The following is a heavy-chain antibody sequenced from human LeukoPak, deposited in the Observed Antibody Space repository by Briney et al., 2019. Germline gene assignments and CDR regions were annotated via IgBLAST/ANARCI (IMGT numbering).Heavy chain of an antibody. D-gene: IGHD3-22*01. CDR3: ARVSEGPYYDSSGYTPFDY. V-gene: IGHV1-18*01. CDR1: GYTFTSYG. CDR2: ISAYNGNT. J-gene: IGHJ4*02. Sequence: ASVKVSCKASGYTFTSYGISWVRQAPGQGLEWMGWISAYNGNTNYAQKLQGRVTMTTDTSTSTAYMELRSLRSDDTAVYYCARVSEGPYYDSSGYTPFDYWGQGTLVTVSS.